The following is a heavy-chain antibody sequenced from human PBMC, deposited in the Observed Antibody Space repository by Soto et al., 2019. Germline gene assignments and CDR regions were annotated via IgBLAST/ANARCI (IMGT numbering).Heavy chain of an antibody. V-gene: IGHV3-23*01. D-gene: IGHD2-2*02. CDR2: ISGSGGST. CDR1: VITLISYA. J-gene: IGHJ6*02. Sequence: GWSLRLSCASPVITLISYAMSWVRQSPGKGPEWVSAISGSGGSTYYADSVKGRFTISRDNSKNTLYLQMNSLRAEDTAVYYCAKDQSWDIVVVPAAISLYYGMDVWGQGTTVTVSS. CDR3: AKDQSWDIVVVPAAISLYYGMDV.